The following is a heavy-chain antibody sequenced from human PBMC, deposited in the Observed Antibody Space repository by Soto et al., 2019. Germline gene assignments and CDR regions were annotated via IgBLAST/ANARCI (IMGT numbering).Heavy chain of an antibody. J-gene: IGHJ4*02. CDR3: ARVLNGQWYFDY. CDR2: VNTDESRT. D-gene: IGHD6-19*01. V-gene: IGHV3-74*01. CDR1: GFTFSSYW. Sequence: PGGSLRLSCAASGFTFSSYWMHWVRHAPGKGLVWVSRVNTDESRTSYADSVKGRFTISRDNAKNTLYLQMNSLRAEDTAVYYCARVLNGQWYFDYWGQGTQVTVSS.